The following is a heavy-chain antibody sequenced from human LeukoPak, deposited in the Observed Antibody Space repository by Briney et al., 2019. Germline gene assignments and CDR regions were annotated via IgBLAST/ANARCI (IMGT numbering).Heavy chain of an antibody. V-gene: IGHV4-34*01. Sequence: PSETLSLTCAVYGGSFIGYYWSWIRQPPGKGLEWIGEINHSGSTNYNPSLKSRVTISVDTSKNQFSLKLSSVTAADTAVYYCARGLYYYNSSGYYCDAFDIGGQGTMVTVSS. J-gene: IGHJ3*02. CDR1: GGSFIGYY. CDR3: ARGLYYYNSSGYYCDAFDI. D-gene: IGHD3-22*01. CDR2: INHSGST.